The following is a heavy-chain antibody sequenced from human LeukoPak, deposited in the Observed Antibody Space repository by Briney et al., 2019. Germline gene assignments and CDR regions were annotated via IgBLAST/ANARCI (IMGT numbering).Heavy chain of an antibody. CDR2: IYSSGST. J-gene: IGHJ4*02. D-gene: IGHD1-26*01. CDR3: ARASGSYSYYFDY. CDR1: GGSISSYY. V-gene: IGHV4-59*08. Sequence: SETLSLTCTVSGGSISSYYWSWIRQPPGKGLEWIGYIYSSGSTNYNPSLKSRVTISVDTSKNQFSLKLSSVTAADTAVYYCARASGSYSYYFDYWGQGTLVTVSS.